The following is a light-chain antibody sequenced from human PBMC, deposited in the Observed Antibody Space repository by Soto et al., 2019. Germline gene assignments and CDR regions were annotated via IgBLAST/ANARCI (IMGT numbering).Light chain of an antibody. J-gene: IGLJ1*01. Sequence: SYELTQPPSVSVAPEKTARLTCGGDNIGSKRVHWYRQKPGQAPVLVIYYDSDRPSGIPERFSGSNSANTATLTINRVEAGDEDDYDCQVWDITTDPYVFGTGTKLTVL. V-gene: IGLV3-21*04. CDR2: YDS. CDR3: QVWDITTDPYV. CDR1: NIGSKR.